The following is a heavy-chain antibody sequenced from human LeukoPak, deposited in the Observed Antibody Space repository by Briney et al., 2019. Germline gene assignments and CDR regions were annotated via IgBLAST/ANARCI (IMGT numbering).Heavy chain of an antibody. V-gene: IGHV3-11*01. D-gene: IGHD6-6*01. Sequence: PGGSLRLSCAASGFTFSDYYMSWIRQAPGKGLEWVSYITRSGSTIYYADSVKGRFIISRDNAKKSLYLQMNSLRAEDTVVYYCARSSYSSSSSVWGQGTMVTVSS. CDR2: ITRSGSTI. CDR1: GFTFSDYY. J-gene: IGHJ3*01. CDR3: ARSSYSSSSSV.